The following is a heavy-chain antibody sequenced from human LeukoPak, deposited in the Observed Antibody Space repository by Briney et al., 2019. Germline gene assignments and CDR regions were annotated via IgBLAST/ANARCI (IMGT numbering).Heavy chain of an antibody. J-gene: IGHJ3*01. V-gene: IGHV4-59*01. CDR1: GGSISSYY. Sequence: SETLSLTCTVSGGSISSYYWSWIRQPPGKGLEWIGYIYYSGSTNYNPSLKSRVRTSVDTSKKQFSLKLSSVTAADTAVYYCARDSSGYYSLQDWGQGTMVTVSS. D-gene: IGHD3-22*01. CDR3: ARDSSGYYSLQD. CDR2: IYYSGST.